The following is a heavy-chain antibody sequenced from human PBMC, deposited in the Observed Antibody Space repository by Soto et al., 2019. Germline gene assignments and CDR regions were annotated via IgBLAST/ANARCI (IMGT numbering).Heavy chain of an antibody. CDR2: VSYSGST. D-gene: IGHD3-3*02. CDR1: GGSISDSTFY. J-gene: IGHJ4*02. V-gene: IGHV4-39*01. Sequence: PSETLSLTCTVSGGSISDSTFYWAWIRQPPGKGLEWIGTVSYSGSTYYNPSLASRVSLSNDTSKNRFSLTVSSVAAADTAVYFCGRQSIIFGIRAYFDHWGQGTLITVSS. CDR3: GRQSIIFGIRAYFDH.